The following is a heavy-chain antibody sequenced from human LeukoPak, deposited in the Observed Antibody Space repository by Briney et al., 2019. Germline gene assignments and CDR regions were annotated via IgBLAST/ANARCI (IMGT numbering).Heavy chain of an antibody. CDR2: FYTSGIA. CDR3: GRDYRVWFAEYYYYNGMDV. CDR1: GGAISRPY. J-gene: IGHJ6*02. D-gene: IGHD3-10*01. V-gene: IGHV4-4*07. Sequence: SETLSLTCTVSGGAISRPYWTWIRQPAGKGLEWIGRFYTSGIANYNPSLKSRVTMSVDTTKNQFSLKLTSGTGADTAIYYCGRDYRVWFAEYYYYNGMDVWGQGISVTVSS.